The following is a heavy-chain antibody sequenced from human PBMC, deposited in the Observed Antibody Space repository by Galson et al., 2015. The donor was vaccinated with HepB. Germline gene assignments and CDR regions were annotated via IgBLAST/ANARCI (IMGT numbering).Heavy chain of an antibody. V-gene: IGHV3-11*06. Sequence: SLRLSCAASGFTFSDYYMSWIRQAPGKGLEWVSYISSSSSYTNYADSVKGRFTISRDNAKNSLYLQMNSLRAEDTAVYYCARDLRYSGYDYLDYFDYWGQGTLVTASS. CDR3: ARDLRYSGYDYLDYFDY. CDR1: GFTFSDYY. D-gene: IGHD5-12*01. CDR2: ISSSSSYT. J-gene: IGHJ4*02.